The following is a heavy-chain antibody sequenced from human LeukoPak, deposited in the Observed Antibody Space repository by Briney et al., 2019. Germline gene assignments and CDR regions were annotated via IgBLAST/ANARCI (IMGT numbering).Heavy chain of an antibody. CDR1: GGSISSGSYY. V-gene: IGHV4-61*02. Sequence: PSETLSLTCTVSGGSISSGSYYWSWIRQPAGKGLEWIGRINTSGSTNYNPSLKSRVTISVDTSKNQFSLKLASVTAADTAVYYCVSAKFLVRGVSWFDPWGQGTLVTVSS. CDR3: VSAKFLVRGVSWFDP. CDR2: INTSGST. D-gene: IGHD3-10*01. J-gene: IGHJ5*02.